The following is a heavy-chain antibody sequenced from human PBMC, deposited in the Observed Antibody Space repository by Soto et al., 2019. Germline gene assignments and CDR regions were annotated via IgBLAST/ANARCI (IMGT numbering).Heavy chain of an antibody. J-gene: IGHJ3*02. CDR2: ISWNSGSI. CDR1: GLTFDDYA. CDR3: AKYGSGDTFDI. V-gene: IGHV3-9*01. D-gene: IGHD6-25*01. Sequence: EVQLVESGGGLVQPGRSLRLSCAASGLTFDDYAMHWVRQAPGKGLEWVSGISWNSGSIGYADSVKGRFTISRDNAKNSLYLQMNSLRAEDTALYYCAKYGSGDTFDIWGQGTMVTVSS.